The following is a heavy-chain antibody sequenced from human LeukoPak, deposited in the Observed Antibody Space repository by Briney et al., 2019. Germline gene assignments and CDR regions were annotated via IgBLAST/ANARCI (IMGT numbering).Heavy chain of an antibody. Sequence: GGSLRLSCAASGFTFSSYSMNWVRQAPGKGLEWVSVVSGSGDNTNYADSVKGRFTISRDNSKNTLFLQMNSLRTEDTAVYFCARWGNDYSQFDSWGQGTLVTVS. CDR3: ARWGNDYSQFDS. CDR1: GFTFSSYS. D-gene: IGHD4-11*01. V-gene: IGHV3-23*01. CDR2: VSGSGDNT. J-gene: IGHJ4*02.